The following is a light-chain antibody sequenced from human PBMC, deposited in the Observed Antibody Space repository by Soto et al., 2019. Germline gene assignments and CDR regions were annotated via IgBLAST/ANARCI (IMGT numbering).Light chain of an antibody. J-gene: IGKJ1*01. Sequence: EIVLTQSPATLSLSPGERATLSCRASQSVGTFLAWYQQIPGQAPRLLISYASKRATGVPPRFSGSGSGTAFTLTISSLEHDDFAVYYCQQRNNWPKTFGQGTKVEIK. CDR2: YAS. CDR3: QQRNNWPKT. CDR1: QSVGTF. V-gene: IGKV3-11*01.